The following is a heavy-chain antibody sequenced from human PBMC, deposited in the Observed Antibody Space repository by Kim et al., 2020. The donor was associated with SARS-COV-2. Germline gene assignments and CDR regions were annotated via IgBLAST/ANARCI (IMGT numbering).Heavy chain of an antibody. CDR3: ARDVVRHLAGYFDY. D-gene: IGHD3-9*01. Sequence: ADSVKGRFTISRDNSKNTLYLQMNSLRAEDTAVYYCARDVVRHLAGYFDYWGQGTLVTVSS. V-gene: IGHV3-30*01. J-gene: IGHJ4*02.